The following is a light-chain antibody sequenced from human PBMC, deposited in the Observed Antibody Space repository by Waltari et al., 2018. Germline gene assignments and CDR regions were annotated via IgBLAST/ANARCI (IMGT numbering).Light chain of an antibody. V-gene: IGKV1-5*03. CDR1: QYVKNN. Sequence: IQMTQSPSTLSASVGDTVTITCRASQYVKNNLAWFQQKPGKAPKTWIKKVSRLESGVPSRFGGSGFVTEFTLTISSLQPDEFATYYCQEYDSLPVTFGGGTKVEIK. CDR2: KVS. J-gene: IGKJ4*01. CDR3: QEYDSLPVT.